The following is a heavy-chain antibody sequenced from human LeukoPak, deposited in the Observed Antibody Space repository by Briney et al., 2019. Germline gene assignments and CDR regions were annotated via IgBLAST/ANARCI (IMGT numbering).Heavy chain of an antibody. Sequence: GSLRLSCAASGFTFDDYALHWVRQAPGKGLVWVSRINSDGSSTSYADSVKGRFTISRDNAKNTLYLQMNSLRAEDTAVYYCARDLVVASARYYYYYYGMDVWGQGTTVTVSS. CDR1: GFTFDDYA. CDR3: ARDLVVASARYYYYYYGMDV. J-gene: IGHJ6*02. D-gene: IGHD2-2*01. CDR2: INSDGSST. V-gene: IGHV3-74*01.